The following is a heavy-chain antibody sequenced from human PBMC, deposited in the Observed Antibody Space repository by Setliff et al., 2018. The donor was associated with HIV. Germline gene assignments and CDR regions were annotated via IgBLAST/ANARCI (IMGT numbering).Heavy chain of an antibody. CDR3: ARDVAVAGTEF. CDR1: GFTFSNYA. CDR2: IGAAAYPT. Sequence: GGSLRLSCAASGFTFSNYAMGWVRQGPGKGLEWVSTIGAAAYPTHYAESVKGRFTISRDNAKNSLYLQMNSLKADDTAVYYCARDVAVAGTEFWGQGTLVTVSS. J-gene: IGHJ4*02. D-gene: IGHD6-19*01. V-gene: IGHV3-23*01.